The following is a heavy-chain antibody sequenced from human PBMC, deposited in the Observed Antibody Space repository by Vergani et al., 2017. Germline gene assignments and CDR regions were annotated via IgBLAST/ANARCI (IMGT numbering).Heavy chain of an antibody. J-gene: IGHJ6*02. D-gene: IGHD3-9*01. CDR2: IYYSGSS. CDR1: SRRREK. Sequence: SRRREKGGGKGKGKGKGREGIGSIYYSGSSYENPSRKRRVTISVDTSKNQFSLKLRSVTAADTAVYYCARHESHYDILTGYIFYYYGMDVWGQGTTVTVSS. V-gene: IGHV4-39*01. CDR3: ARHESHYDILTGYIFYYYGMDV.